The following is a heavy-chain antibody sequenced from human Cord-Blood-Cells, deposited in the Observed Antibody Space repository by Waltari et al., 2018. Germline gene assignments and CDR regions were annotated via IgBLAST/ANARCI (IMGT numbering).Heavy chain of an antibody. CDR3: ARDFIPALGPFDY. D-gene: IGHD3-16*01. CDR1: GFTFSSYA. V-gene: IGHV3-30-3*01. J-gene: IGHJ4*02. CDR2: LSYDGSNK. Sequence: QVQLVESGGAVVQPGRSLRLSCAASGFTFSSYAIHWVRQAPGKGLGWVVVLSYDGSNKYYADSVKGLFTISEDNSKITLYLQMNVRRAEDTVVYYCARDFIPALGPFDYWGQGTLVTVSS.